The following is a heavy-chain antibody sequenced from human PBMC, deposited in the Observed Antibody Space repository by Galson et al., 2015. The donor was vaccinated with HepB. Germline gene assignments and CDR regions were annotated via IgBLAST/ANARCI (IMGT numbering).Heavy chain of an antibody. CDR1: GYNFINYW. Sequence: QSGAEVKKPGESLKISCKGSGYNFINYWIGWVRQMPGKGLEWMGIIYPGDSDTRYRPSFRGQVTISADKSIGTAYLQWSSLKASDTAMYYCARHRHGGYNNKGRADFDYWGQGTLVTVSS. CDR3: ARHRHGGYNNKGRADFDY. J-gene: IGHJ4*02. V-gene: IGHV5-51*03. D-gene: IGHD5-24*01. CDR2: IYPGDSDT.